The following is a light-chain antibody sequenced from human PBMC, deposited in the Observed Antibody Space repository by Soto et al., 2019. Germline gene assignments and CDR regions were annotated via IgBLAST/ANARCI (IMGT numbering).Light chain of an antibody. V-gene: IGKV3-20*01. J-gene: IGKJ1*01. CDR2: GAS. CDR1: QTIRSNY. Sequence: ETVLTQSPGTLSLSPGERATLSCRASQTIRSNYLAWYRQTPGQAPRLRIYGASNRATGIADRFSGSGSGTDFTLIISRLEPEDFALYYCQQYGSSTWTFGQGTKVEIK. CDR3: QQYGSSTWT.